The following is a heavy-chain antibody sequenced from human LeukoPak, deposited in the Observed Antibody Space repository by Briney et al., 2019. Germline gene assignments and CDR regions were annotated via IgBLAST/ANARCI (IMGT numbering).Heavy chain of an antibody. CDR2: ISGSGGST. Sequence: GGSLRLSCAASGFTFSSYWMSWVRQAPGKGLEWVSAISGSGGSTYYADSVKGRFTISRDNSKNTLYLQMNSLRAEDTAVYYCAKDVEWELLLGYWGQGTLVTVSS. V-gene: IGHV3-23*01. J-gene: IGHJ4*02. CDR1: GFTFSSYW. D-gene: IGHD1-26*01. CDR3: AKDVEWELLLGY.